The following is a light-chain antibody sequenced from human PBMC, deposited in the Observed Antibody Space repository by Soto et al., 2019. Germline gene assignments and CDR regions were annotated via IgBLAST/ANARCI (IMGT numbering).Light chain of an antibody. V-gene: IGLV4-69*01. J-gene: IGLJ2*01. CDR2: LSSDGSH. CDR3: QTWDTGARVV. CDR1: RGHSSYA. Sequence: QAVVTQSPSASASLGASVKLTCTLSRGHSSYAIAWHQQQPEKGPRYLMQLSSDGSHSKGDGIPDRFSGSSSGAERYLTISSLQSEDEADYYCQTWDTGARVVFGGGTKLTVL.